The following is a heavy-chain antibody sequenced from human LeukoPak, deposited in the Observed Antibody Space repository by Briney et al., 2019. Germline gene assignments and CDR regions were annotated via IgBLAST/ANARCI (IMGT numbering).Heavy chain of an antibody. CDR3: ARHPVATIEVYFDY. D-gene: IGHD5-12*01. J-gene: IGHJ4*02. CDR2: IYYSGST. CDR1: GGSISSSSYY. Sequence: SETLSLTCTVSGGSISSSSYYWGWLRQPPGKGLKWIGSIYYSGSTYYNPSLKSRVTISVDTSKNQFSLKLSSVTAADTAVYYCARHPVATIEVYFDYWGQGTLVTVSS. V-gene: IGHV4-39*01.